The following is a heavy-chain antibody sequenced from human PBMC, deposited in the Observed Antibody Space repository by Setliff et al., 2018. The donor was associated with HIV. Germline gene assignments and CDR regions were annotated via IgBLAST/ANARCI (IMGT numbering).Heavy chain of an antibody. CDR3: AIQRTSYYFDY. V-gene: IGHV1-18*01. CDR2: ISAYNGNT. Sequence: ASVKVSCKASGYTFTSYGISWVRQAPGQGLEWMGWISAYNGNTNYAQKFQGRVTMTRDTSISTAFMELSRLRSDDTALYYCAIQRTSYYFDYWGQGTLVTVSS. J-gene: IGHJ4*02. CDR1: GYTFTSYG.